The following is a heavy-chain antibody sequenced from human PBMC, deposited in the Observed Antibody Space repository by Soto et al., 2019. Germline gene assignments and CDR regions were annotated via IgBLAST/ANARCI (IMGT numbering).Heavy chain of an antibody. CDR1: GFTFSSYA. D-gene: IGHD3-22*01. CDR2: ISYDGSNK. J-gene: IGHJ4*02. V-gene: IGHV3-30-3*01. CDR3: AREVVDYYDSSGYPGQYFDY. Sequence: QVQLVESGGGVVQPGRSLRLSCAASGFTFSSYAMHWVRQAPGKGLEWVAVISYDGSNKYYADSVKGRFTISRDNSQNTLYLQMNSLRAEDTAVYYCAREVVDYYDSSGYPGQYFDYWGQGSLVTVSS.